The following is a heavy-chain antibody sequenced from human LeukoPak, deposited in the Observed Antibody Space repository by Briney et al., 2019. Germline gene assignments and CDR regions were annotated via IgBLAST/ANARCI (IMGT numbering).Heavy chain of an antibody. J-gene: IGHJ4*02. CDR3: ARGGPYDSSGYYEPTYGY. CDR2: ISAYNGNT. Sequence: ASVKVSCKASGYTFTSYGISWVRQAPGQGLEWMGWISAYNGNTNYAQKLQGRVTMTTDTSTSTAYMELRSLRSDDTAVYYCARGGPYDSSGYYEPTYGYWGQGTLVTVAS. D-gene: IGHD3-22*01. CDR1: GYTFTSYG. V-gene: IGHV1-18*01.